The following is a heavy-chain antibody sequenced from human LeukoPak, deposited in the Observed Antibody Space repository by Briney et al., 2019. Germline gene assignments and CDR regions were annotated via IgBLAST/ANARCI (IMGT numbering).Heavy chain of an antibody. Sequence: GGSLRLSCAASGFTFSSYAMHWVRQAPGKGLEWVAVISYDGSNKYYADSVKGQFTISRDNSKNTLYLQMNSLRAEDTAVYYCARDLGYYDSSGYRDWGQGTLVTVSS. D-gene: IGHD3-22*01. J-gene: IGHJ4*02. CDR2: ISYDGSNK. CDR3: ARDLGYYDSSGYRD. CDR1: GFTFSSYA. V-gene: IGHV3-30-3*01.